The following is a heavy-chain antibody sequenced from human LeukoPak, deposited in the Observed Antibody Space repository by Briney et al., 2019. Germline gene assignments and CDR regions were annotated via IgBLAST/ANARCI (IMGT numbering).Heavy chain of an antibody. V-gene: IGHV3-11*04. CDR3: ARDPRKTAYYYDSSGYC. D-gene: IGHD3-22*01. CDR1: GFTFSDYY. J-gene: IGHJ4*02. CDR2: ISSSGSTI. Sequence: GGSLRLSCAASGFTFSDYYMSWIRQAPGKGLEWVSYISSSGSTIYYADSVKGRFTISRDNAKNSLYLQMNSLRAEDTAVYYCARDPRKTAYYYDSSGYCWGQGTLVTVSS.